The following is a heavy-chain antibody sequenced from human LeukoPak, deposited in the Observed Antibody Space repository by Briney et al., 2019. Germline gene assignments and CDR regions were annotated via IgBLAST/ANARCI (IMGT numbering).Heavy chain of an antibody. CDR1: GGSISSSSYY. CDR3: ARLDGSGSSLNYYYYGMDV. V-gene: IGHV4-39*01. Sequence: SETLSLTCTVSGGSISSSSYYWGWIRQPPGKGLEWIGSIYYSGSTYYNPSLKSRVTISVDTSKNQFSLKLSSVTAADTAVYYCARLDGSGSSLNYYYYGMDVWGQGTTVTVSS. D-gene: IGHD3-10*01. CDR2: IYYSGST. J-gene: IGHJ6*02.